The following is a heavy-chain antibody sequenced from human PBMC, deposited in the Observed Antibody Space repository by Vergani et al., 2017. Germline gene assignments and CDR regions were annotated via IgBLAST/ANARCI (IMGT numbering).Heavy chain of an antibody. D-gene: IGHD6-13*01. J-gene: IGHJ3*02. Sequence: QVQLQESGPGLVKPSQTLSLTCTVSGGSISSGGYYWSWIRQHPGKGLEWIGYIYYSGSTYYNPSLKSRVTISVDTSKNQFSLKLSSVTAADTAVYYCARGGIRGWQQLVNSAFDIWGQGTMVTVSS. CDR3: ARGGIRGWQQLVNSAFDI. CDR2: IYYSGST. V-gene: IGHV4-31*03. CDR1: GGSISSGGYY.